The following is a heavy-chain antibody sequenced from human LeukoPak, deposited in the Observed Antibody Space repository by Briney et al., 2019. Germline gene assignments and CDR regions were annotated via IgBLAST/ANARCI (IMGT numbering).Heavy chain of an antibody. D-gene: IGHD2-2*01. Sequence: PAASVKVSCKASGYTFTSYDINWVRQATGQGLEWMGWMNPNSGNTGYAQKFQGRVTMTRNTSISTAYMELSSLRSEDTAVYYCARGHSTSCYPDYWGQGTLVTVSS. J-gene: IGHJ4*02. CDR1: GYTFTSYD. CDR2: MNPNSGNT. V-gene: IGHV1-8*01. CDR3: ARGHSTSCYPDY.